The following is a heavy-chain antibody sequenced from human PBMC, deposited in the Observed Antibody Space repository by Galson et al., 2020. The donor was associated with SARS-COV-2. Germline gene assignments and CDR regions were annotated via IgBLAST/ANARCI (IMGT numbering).Heavy chain of an antibody. V-gene: IGHV1-69*13. CDR3: ARYPYVDTIMDKLYELHD. D-gene: IGHD5-18*01. CDR2: IILLFGAA. CDR1: GGTFKKYV. Sequence: SVKVSCKASGGTFKKYVISWVRQAPGQGLEWMGGIILLFGAANYAQKSQGRVTITADESTSTVYMELSRLRSEDTAVYYCARYPYVDTIMDKLYELHDWGQGTLVIVSS. J-gene: IGHJ4*02.